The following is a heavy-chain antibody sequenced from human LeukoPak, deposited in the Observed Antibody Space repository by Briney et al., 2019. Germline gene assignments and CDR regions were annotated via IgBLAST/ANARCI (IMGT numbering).Heavy chain of an antibody. CDR2: INYSGHT. CDR3: ARRRKDLNWFDP. V-gene: IGHV4-39*01. J-gene: IGHJ5*02. CDR1: GDSISNSDYY. Sequence: SETLSLTCAVSGDSISNSDYYWGWIRQSPGKGLEWITLINYSGHTFYNPSLRSRVTISVDMPKNQFSLNLNSVTAADTAVYYCARRRKDLNWFDPWGQGNLVTVSS.